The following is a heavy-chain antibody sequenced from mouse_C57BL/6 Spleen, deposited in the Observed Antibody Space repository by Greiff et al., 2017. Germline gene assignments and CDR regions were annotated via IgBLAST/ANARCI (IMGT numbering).Heavy chain of an antibody. Sequence: QVQLQQSGAELVRPGASVTLSCKASGYTFTDYEMHWVKQTPVHGLEWIGAIDPETGGTAYNQKFKGKAILTADKSSSTAYMELRSLTSEDSAVYYCTRSEGYYGFDYWGQGTTLTVSS. D-gene: IGHD1-1*01. V-gene: IGHV1-15*01. J-gene: IGHJ2*01. CDR3: TRSEGYYGFDY. CDR2: IDPETGGT. CDR1: GYTFTDYE.